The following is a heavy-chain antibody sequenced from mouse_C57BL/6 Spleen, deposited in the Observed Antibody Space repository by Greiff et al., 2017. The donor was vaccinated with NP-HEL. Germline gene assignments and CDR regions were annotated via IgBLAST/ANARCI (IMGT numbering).Heavy chain of an antibody. CDR1: GYTFTSYW. V-gene: IGHV1-52*01. CDR3: ARYDGDAMDY. J-gene: IGHJ4*01. D-gene: IGHD2-12*01. Sequence: VQLQQPGAELVRPGSSVKLSCKASGYTFTSYWMHWVKQRPIQGLEWIGNIDPSDSETHYNQKFKDKATLTVDKSSSTAYMQLSSLTSEDSAVYYCARYDGDAMDYWGQGTSVTVSS. CDR2: IDPSDSET.